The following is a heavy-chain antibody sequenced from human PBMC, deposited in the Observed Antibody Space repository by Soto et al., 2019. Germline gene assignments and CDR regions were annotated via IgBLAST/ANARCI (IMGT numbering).Heavy chain of an antibody. CDR2: ISGDGTTK. CDR1: GFRFGDHD. V-gene: IGHV3-11*01. D-gene: IGHD3-10*01. Sequence: PGGSLRLSCAASGFRFGDHDMTWIRQAPGKGLEWVSKISGDGTTKYYADSVKGRFTVSRDNAKNSLYLQMTSLTAEDTAVYYCAGDRYDYASAFWGQGTLVTVSS. J-gene: IGHJ4*02. CDR3: AGDRYDYASAF.